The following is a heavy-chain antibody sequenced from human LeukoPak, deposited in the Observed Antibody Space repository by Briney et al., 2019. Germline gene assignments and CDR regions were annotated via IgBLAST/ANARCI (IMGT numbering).Heavy chain of an antibody. CDR3: ARAPSNYDILTGSPHFDY. V-gene: IGHV1-18*01. Sequence: PEASVKVSCKASGYTFTSYGISWVRQAPGQGLEWMGWISAYNGNTNYAQKLQGRVTMTTDTSTSTAYMELRSLRSDDTAVYYCARAPSNYDILTGSPHFDYWGQGTLVTVSS. J-gene: IGHJ4*02. CDR1: GYTFTSYG. CDR2: ISAYNGNT. D-gene: IGHD3-9*01.